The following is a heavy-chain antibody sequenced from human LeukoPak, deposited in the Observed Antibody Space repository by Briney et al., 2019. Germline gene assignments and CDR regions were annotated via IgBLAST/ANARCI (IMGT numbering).Heavy chain of an antibody. CDR2: IYSGGST. CDR1: GLTVSSKY. Sequence: GGSLRLSCAASGLTVSSKYMNWVRQAPGKGLEWVSVIYSGGSTYYADSVKGRFTISRDNSKNTLYLQMNSLRAEDSAVYYCAREPHDFHEEDGFDIWGQGTLVTVSS. D-gene: IGHD2-21*02. V-gene: IGHV3-53*01. CDR3: AREPHDFHEEDGFDI. J-gene: IGHJ3*02.